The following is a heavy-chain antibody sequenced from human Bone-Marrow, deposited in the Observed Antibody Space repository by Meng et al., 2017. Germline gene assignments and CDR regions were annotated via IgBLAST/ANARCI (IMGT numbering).Heavy chain of an antibody. J-gene: IGHJ4*02. D-gene: IGHD2-15*01. CDR1: GASITSGDYY. CDR2: IYFSGST. Sequence: QVRLQESGPGLVKPSQTLSLTCTVSGASITSGDYYWSWIRQSPGKGLEWIGYIYFSGSTYYNPSLKSRVTISVDTSKNQFSLNLSSVTAADTAVYYCARGGWSLDYWGQGTLVTVSS. CDR3: ARGGWSLDY. V-gene: IGHV4-30-4*01.